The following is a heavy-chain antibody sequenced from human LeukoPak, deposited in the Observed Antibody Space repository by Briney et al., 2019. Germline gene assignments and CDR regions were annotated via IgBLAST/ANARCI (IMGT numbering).Heavy chain of an antibody. J-gene: IGHJ4*02. D-gene: IGHD2-15*01. CDR3: ARQGLFCSGGSCYRLFDY. CDR1: GFTFSSYG. V-gene: IGHV3-30*02. CDR2: IRYDGSNK. Sequence: GGSLRLSCAASGFTFSSYGMHWVRQAPGKGLEWVAFIRYDGSNKYYADSVKGRFTISRDNSKNTLYLQMNSLRAEDTAVYYCARQGLFCSGGSCYRLFDYWGQGTLVTVSS.